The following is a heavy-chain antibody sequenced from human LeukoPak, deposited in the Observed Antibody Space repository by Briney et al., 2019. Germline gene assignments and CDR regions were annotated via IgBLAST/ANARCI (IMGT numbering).Heavy chain of an antibody. D-gene: IGHD3-9*01. CDR3: AKGGRLRYFDDRIGYYGMDV. CDR2: ISGSGGST. J-gene: IGHJ6*02. V-gene: IGHV3-23*01. Sequence: GGSLRLSCAASGYTFSSYAMSWVRQAPGQGLEWVSGISGSGGSTYYADSVKGRFTISRDNSKNTLYVQMNSLRAEDTAIYYCAKGGRLRYFDDRIGYYGMDVRGQGTTVTVSS. CDR1: GYTFSSYA.